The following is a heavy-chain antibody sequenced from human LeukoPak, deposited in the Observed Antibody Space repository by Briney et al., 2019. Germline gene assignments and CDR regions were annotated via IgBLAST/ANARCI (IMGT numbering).Heavy chain of an antibody. CDR1: GGSISGYY. D-gene: IGHD2-2*01. J-gene: IGHJ2*01. CDR2: IYTSGST. V-gene: IGHV4-4*07. CDR3: ARAPDIVVVPAAHPHWYFDL. Sequence: PSETLSLTCTVSGGSISGYYWSWIRQPAGKGLEWIGRIYTSGSTNYNPSLKSRVTMSVDTSKNQFSLKLSSVTAADTAVYYCARAPDIVVVPAAHPHWYFDLWGRGTLVTVSS.